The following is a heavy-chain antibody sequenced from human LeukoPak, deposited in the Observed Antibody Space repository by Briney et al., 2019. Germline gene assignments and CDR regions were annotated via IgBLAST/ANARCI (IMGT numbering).Heavy chain of an antibody. CDR3: ARVRIRSSGYYFNY. CDR2: MNPNRGNT. CDR1: GYTFTSYD. J-gene: IGHJ4*02. Sequence: ASVKVSCKASGYTFTSYDINWVRQATGQGLEWMGWMNPNRGNTGYAQKFQGRVTMTRNTSISTAYMELSSLRSEDTAVYYCARVRIRSSGYYFNYWGKGTLVTVSS. D-gene: IGHD3-22*01. V-gene: IGHV1-8*01.